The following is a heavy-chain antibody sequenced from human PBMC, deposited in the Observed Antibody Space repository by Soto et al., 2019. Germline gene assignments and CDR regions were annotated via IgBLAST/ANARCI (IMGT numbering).Heavy chain of an antibody. CDR1: GYTFTANY. Sequence: QVQLVQSGAEVKKPGASVKVSCKASGYTFTANYLHWVRQAPGQGLEWMGWINPNSGATNYAQRFQAWVTMTRDTSISTAYMELSRLRFDDTAVYYCAREITSSWMDVWGQGTTVTVSS. CDR2: INPNSGAT. CDR3: AREITSSWMDV. J-gene: IGHJ6*02. D-gene: IGHD6-13*01. V-gene: IGHV1-2*04.